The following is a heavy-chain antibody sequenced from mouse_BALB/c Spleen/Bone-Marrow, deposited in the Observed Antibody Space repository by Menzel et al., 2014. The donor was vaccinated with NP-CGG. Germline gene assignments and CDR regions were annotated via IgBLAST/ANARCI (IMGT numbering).Heavy chain of an antibody. V-gene: IGHV14-3*02. CDR3: ARYDYGWYFYV. CDR1: GFNIKDTY. J-gene: IGHJ1*01. CDR2: IDPANGNT. D-gene: IGHD1-1*01. Sequence: EVQLQQSGAELVKPGASVKLSCTASGFNIKDTYMHWVKQRPEQGLEWIGRIDPANGNTKYDPKFQGKATITADTSSNPAYLQLSSLTSEDTAVYYCARYDYGWYFYVWGAGTTVTVSS.